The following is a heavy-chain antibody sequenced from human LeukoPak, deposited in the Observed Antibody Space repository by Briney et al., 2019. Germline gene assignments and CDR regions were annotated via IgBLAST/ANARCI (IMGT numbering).Heavy chain of an antibody. CDR2: FDPGDGET. CDR3: ARRVDYDFWSGHANWFDP. CDR1: GYTLTELS. D-gene: IGHD3-3*01. J-gene: IGHJ5*02. V-gene: IGHV1-24*01. Sequence: ASVKVSCKVSGYTLTELSMHWVRQAPGKGLEWMGGFDPGDGETIYAQKFQGRVTMTEDTSTDTAYMELSSLRSEDTAVYYCARRVDYDFWSGHANWFDPWGQGTLVTVSS.